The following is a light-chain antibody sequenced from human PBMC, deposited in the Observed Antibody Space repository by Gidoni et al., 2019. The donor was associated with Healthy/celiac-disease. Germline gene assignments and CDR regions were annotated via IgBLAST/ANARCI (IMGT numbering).Light chain of an antibody. Sequence: DIQMTQSPSSLSASVGDRVTITCRASQSISSYLNWYQQKPGNATKLLIYAASSLQSGVPSRFSGSGSGTDFTLTISSLQPEDFATYYGQQSYSTPLTFGGGTKVEIK. CDR1: QSISSY. V-gene: IGKV1-39*01. CDR2: AAS. CDR3: QQSYSTPLT. J-gene: IGKJ4*01.